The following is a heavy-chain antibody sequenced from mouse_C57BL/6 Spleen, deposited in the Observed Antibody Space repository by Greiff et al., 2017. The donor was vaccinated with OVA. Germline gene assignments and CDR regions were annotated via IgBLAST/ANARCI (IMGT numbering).Heavy chain of an antibody. CDR3: ARWGYAMDY. CDR2: IYPGDGDT. Sequence: VQLQQSGPELVKPGASVKISCKASGYAFSSSWMNWVKQRPGKGLEWIGRIYPGDGDTNYNGKFKGKATLTAGKSSSTAYMQLSSLTSEDSAVYFCARWGYAMDYWGQGTSVTVSS. V-gene: IGHV1-82*01. J-gene: IGHJ4*01. CDR1: GYAFSSSW.